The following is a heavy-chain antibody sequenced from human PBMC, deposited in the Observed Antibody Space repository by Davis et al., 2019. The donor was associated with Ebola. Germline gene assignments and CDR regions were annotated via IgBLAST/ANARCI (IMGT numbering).Heavy chain of an antibody. CDR3: ARDWRFLEWFAFDY. J-gene: IGHJ4*02. Sequence: HTGGSLRLSCAASGFTFSNYWMHWVRQGPGKGLVWVSRVNSDGSSAVYADSVKGRFTMSRDNAENTLYLQMNSLRAEDTAVYYCARDWRFLEWFAFDYWGQGTLVTVSS. CDR2: VNSDGSSA. V-gene: IGHV3-74*01. D-gene: IGHD3-3*01. CDR1: GFTFSNYW.